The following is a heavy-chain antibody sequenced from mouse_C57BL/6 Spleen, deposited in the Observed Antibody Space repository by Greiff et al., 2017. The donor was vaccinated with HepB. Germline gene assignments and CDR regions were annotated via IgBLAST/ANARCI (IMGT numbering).Heavy chain of an antibody. CDR2: IYPGDGAT. Sequence: VQLQQSGAELVKPGASVKISCKASGYAFSSYWMNWVKQRPGKGLEWIGQIYPGDGATNYNGKFKGKATLTADKSSSTAYMQLSSLTSEDSAVYFCARGGTVVATRDFDVWGTGTTVTVSS. J-gene: IGHJ1*03. CDR1: GYAFSSYW. CDR3: ARGGTVVATRDFDV. D-gene: IGHD1-1*01. V-gene: IGHV1-80*01.